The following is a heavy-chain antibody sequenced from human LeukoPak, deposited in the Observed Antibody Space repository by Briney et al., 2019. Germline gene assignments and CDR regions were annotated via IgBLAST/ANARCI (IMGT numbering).Heavy chain of an antibody. CDR3: ARYCSGASCYLGLDY. CDR2: ISGSAGST. J-gene: IGHJ4*02. CDR1: GFTLNNYF. V-gene: IGHV3-23*01. D-gene: IGHD2-2*01. Sequence: PGGSLRLSCAASGFTLNNYFTTWVRQAPGKGLEWVSTISGSAGSTYYADFVKGLFTISRDNSRNTLYLQMNSLRADDTAVYYCARYCSGASCYLGLDYWGQGTLVTVSS.